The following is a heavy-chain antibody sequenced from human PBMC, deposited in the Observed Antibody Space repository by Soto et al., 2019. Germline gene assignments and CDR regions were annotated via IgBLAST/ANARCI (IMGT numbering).Heavy chain of an antibody. CDR3: AKGVGDYLLGSHDYTYYYGMDV. CDR1: VFIFNSYV. J-gene: IGHJ6*01. Sequence: WASLRVSCASSVFIFNSYVMTLVRQAPGKGLDSVSAISVSAYTIYFADSVKGRFTVSRDNSKNTLFLQMNSLRADDTAVYYWAKGVGDYLLGSHDYTYYYGMDVWGQGTTVTVSS. D-gene: IGHD3-16*01. CDR2: ISVSAYTI. V-gene: IGHV3-23*01.